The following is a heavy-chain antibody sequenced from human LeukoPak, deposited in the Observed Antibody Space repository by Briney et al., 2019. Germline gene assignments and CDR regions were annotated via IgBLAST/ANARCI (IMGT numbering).Heavy chain of an antibody. V-gene: IGHV4-61*09. Sequence: PSETLSLTCIVSGGFLIRGSSYGRWIRQPAGKGLEWIGHIFTGGCTKYSPSLKSRVSISVDTSKNQFSLKVNSLTAADTAVYYCANRAWDSMAFDIWGQGTMVTVSS. CDR2: IFTGGCT. CDR3: ANRAWDSMAFDI. J-gene: IGHJ3*02. CDR1: GGFLIRGSSY. D-gene: IGHD1-26*01.